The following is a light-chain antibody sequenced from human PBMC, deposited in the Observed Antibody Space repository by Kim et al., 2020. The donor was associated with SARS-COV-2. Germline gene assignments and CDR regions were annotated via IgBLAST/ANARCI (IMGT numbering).Light chain of an antibody. Sequence: SASRGYRVTITCRASHSINIYLNWYQQKPGQAPNLLIYAAYNLQSGVPSRFSGSGSGTDFTLTISSLQPEDFASYYCQQSYTSPYNFAQGTKLEI. CDR2: AAY. CDR1: HSINIY. J-gene: IGKJ2*01. CDR3: QQSYTSPYN. V-gene: IGKV1-39*01.